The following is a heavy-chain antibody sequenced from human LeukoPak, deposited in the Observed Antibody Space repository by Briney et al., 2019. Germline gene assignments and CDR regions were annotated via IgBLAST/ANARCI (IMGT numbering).Heavy chain of an antibody. CDR3: ARAHNWKYGTFDY. Sequence: GGSLRLSCAASGFTFSSYWMHWVRQAPGKGLVWVSRINSDGSSTSYADSVKGRFTISRDNAKNPLYLQMNSLRVEDTAVYYCARAHNWKYGTFDYWGQGTLVTVSS. J-gene: IGHJ4*02. CDR2: INSDGSST. D-gene: IGHD1-7*01. V-gene: IGHV3-74*01. CDR1: GFTFSSYW.